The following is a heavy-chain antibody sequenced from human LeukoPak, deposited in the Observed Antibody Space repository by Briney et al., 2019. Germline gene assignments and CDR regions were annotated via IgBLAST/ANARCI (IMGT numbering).Heavy chain of an antibody. J-gene: IGHJ4*02. CDR1: GFTFTSYW. Sequence: PGGSLRLSCAASGFTFTSYWMHWVRQAPGKGLEWVSRISTDGSRTTYADSVKGRFTISRDNSKNTLYLQMNSLRAEDTALYYCAKDAVFGDYEWVFDYWGQGTLVTVSS. D-gene: IGHD4-17*01. CDR3: AKDAVFGDYEWVFDY. V-gene: IGHV3-74*01. CDR2: ISTDGSRT.